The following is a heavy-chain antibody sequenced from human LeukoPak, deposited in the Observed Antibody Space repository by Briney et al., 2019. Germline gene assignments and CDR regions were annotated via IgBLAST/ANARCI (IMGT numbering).Heavy chain of an antibody. V-gene: IGHV4-34*01. D-gene: IGHD6-6*01. CDR2: INHSGST. CDR3: ARWPESIAARRDYYYGMDV. CDR1: GGSISSYY. J-gene: IGHJ6*02. Sequence: SETLSLTCTVSGGSISSYYWSWIRQPPGKGLEWIGEINHSGSTNYNPSLKSRVTISVDTSKNQFSLKLSSVTAADTAVYYCARWPESIAARRDYYYGMDVWGQGTTVTVSS.